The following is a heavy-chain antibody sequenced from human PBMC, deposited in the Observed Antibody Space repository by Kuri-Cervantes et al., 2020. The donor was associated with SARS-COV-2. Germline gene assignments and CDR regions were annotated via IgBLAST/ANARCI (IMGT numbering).Heavy chain of an antibody. D-gene: IGHD3-22*01. J-gene: IGHJ4*02. CDR2: INAGNGNT. CDR3: ARNSQRGSSGYYRGSD. CDR1: GYTLTSYA. V-gene: IGHV1-3*01. Sequence: ASVKVSCKASGYTLTSYAMHWVRQAPGQRLEWMGWINAGNGNTKYSQKFQGRVTITRDTSASTAYMELSSLRSEDTAVYYCARNSQRGSSGYYRGSDWGQGTLVTVSS.